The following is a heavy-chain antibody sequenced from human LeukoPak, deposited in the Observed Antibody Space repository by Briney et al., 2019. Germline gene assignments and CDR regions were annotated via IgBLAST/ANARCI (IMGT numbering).Heavy chain of an antibody. V-gene: IGHV4-34*01. CDR1: GGSFSGYY. Sequence: SETLSLTCAVYGGSFSGYYWSWIRQPPGKGLEWIGEINHSGSTNYNPSLKSRATISVDTSKNQFSLKLSSVTAADTAVYYCARPYAGFFGVVINYYYMDVWGKGTTVTVSS. CDR2: INHSGST. J-gene: IGHJ6*03. D-gene: IGHD3-3*01. CDR3: ARPYAGFFGVVINYYYMDV.